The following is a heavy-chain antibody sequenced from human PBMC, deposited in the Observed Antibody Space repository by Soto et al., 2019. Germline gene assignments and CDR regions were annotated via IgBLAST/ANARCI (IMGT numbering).Heavy chain of an antibody. D-gene: IGHD3-3*01. Sequence: PSETLSLTCAVDGRSFSGYYWSWIRRPPGKGLEWIGEINHSGSTNYNPSLKSRVTISVDTSKNQFSLKLSSVTAADTAVYYCARVVISGFWSGLLDYWGQGTLVTVSS. CDR3: ARVVISGFWSGLLDY. J-gene: IGHJ4*02. CDR2: INHSGST. CDR1: GRSFSGYY. V-gene: IGHV4-34*01.